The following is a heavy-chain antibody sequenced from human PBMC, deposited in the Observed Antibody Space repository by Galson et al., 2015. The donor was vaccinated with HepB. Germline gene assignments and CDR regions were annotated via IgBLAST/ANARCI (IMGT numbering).Heavy chain of an antibody. Sequence: SVKVSCKASGYTFTSYYMHWVRQAPGQGLEWMGIINPSGGSTSYAQKFQGRVTMTRDTSTSTVYMELSSLRSEDTAVYYCASLVATNGGGFDYWGQGTLVTVSP. CDR2: INPSGGST. D-gene: IGHD5-12*01. V-gene: IGHV1-46*01. J-gene: IGHJ4*02. CDR3: ASLVATNGGGFDY. CDR1: GYTFTSYY.